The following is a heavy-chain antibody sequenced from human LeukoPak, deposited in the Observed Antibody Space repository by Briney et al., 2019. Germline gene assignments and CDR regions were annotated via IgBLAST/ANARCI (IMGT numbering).Heavy chain of an antibody. CDR2: ISGSGGST. D-gene: IGHD3-3*02. J-gene: IGHJ6*02. CDR3: ARDPFSAGREAYSFLGIYNMDV. CDR1: GFTFSSYA. Sequence: AGGSLRLSCAASGFTFSSYAMSWVRQAPGKGLEWVSAISGSGGSTYYADSVKGRFTISRDNSKNTLYLQMNSLRAEDTAVYYCARDPFSAGREAYSFLGIYNMDVWGQGTTVTVSS. V-gene: IGHV3-23*01.